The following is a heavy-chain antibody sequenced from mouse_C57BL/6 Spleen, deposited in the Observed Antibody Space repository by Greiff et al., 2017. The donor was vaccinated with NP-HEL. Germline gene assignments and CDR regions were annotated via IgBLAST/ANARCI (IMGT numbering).Heavy chain of an antibody. CDR3: AREGPAWFAY. CDR2: INPYNGGT. D-gene: IGHD3-3*01. CDR1: GYTFTDYY. J-gene: IGHJ3*01. Sequence: VQLQQSGPVLVKPGASVKMSCKASGYTFTDYYMNWVKQSHGKSLEWIGVINPYNGGTSYNQQFKGKATLTVDKSSSTAYMELNSLTSEDSAVYYSAREGPAWFAYWGQGTLVTVSA. V-gene: IGHV1-19*01.